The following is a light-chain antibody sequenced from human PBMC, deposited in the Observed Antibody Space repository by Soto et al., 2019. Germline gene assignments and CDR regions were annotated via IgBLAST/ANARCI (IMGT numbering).Light chain of an antibody. CDR2: DAS. Sequence: IGLTQSAATVSLYKGGRARLSCRASQSVSLSLAWYQQKPGQAPRLLISDASKRASGFPARFSGSGSGTDFTLTISSLEPEDFAVFYCRARTGWPPCPFGHGTKVDIK. V-gene: IGKV3-11*01. CDR3: RARTGWPPCP. J-gene: IGKJ1*01. CDR1: QSVSLS.